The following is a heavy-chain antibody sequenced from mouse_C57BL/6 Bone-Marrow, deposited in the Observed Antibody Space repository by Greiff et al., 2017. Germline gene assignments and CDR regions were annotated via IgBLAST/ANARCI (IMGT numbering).Heavy chain of an antibody. CDR2: IDPENGDT. CDR3: TPTGYYFDY. V-gene: IGHV14-4*01. D-gene: IGHD4-1*02. J-gene: IGHJ2*01. Sequence: VQLQQSGAELVRPGASVKLSCTASGFNIKDDYMHWVKQRPEQGLEWIGWIDPENGDTEYASQFQGKATITADTSSNTAYLQLSSLTSEDTAVYYCTPTGYYFDYWGQGTTLTVPS. CDR1: GFNIKDDY.